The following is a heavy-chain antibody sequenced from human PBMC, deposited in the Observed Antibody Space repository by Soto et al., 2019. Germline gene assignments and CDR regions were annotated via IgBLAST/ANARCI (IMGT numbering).Heavy chain of an antibody. CDR2: IYYSGST. CDR3: ARENSGWYADAFDI. D-gene: IGHD6-19*01. Sequence: PSETLSLTCTVSGGSISSSSYYWGWIRQPPGKGLEWIGSIYYSGSTYYNPSLKSRVTISVDTSKNQFSLKLSSVTAADTAVYYCARENSGWYADAFDIWGQGTMVTV. V-gene: IGHV4-39*01. J-gene: IGHJ3*02. CDR1: GGSISSSSYY.